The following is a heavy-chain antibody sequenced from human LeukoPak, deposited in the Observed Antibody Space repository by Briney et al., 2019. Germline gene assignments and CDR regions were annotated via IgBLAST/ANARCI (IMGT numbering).Heavy chain of an antibody. V-gene: IGHV3-33*01. CDR3: ARAVGPYDY. D-gene: IGHD3-10*01. CDR1: GFTFSTYG. J-gene: IGHJ4*02. Sequence: PGGSLRLSCAASGFTFSTYGMHWVRQAPGKGLEWVAVIWYDGGIKYYAESVKGRFTVSRDNSKDTLYLQMNSLRAEDTAVYYRARAVGPYDYWGQGTLVTVSS. CDR2: IWYDGGIK.